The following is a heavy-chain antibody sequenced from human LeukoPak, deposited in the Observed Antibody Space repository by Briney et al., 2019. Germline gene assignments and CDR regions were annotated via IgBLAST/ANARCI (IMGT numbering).Heavy chain of an antibody. Sequence: SETLSLTCSVSGASISDFYWSWIRQPAGKGLEWIGRIYTSGNTNSNPSLKSRVSISLEASKNQYSLELSSVTAADTAVYYCARNSGDYWGQGTLVTVSS. CDR2: IYTSGNT. CDR3: ARNSGDY. D-gene: IGHD4-23*01. V-gene: IGHV4-4*07. CDR1: GASISDFY. J-gene: IGHJ4*02.